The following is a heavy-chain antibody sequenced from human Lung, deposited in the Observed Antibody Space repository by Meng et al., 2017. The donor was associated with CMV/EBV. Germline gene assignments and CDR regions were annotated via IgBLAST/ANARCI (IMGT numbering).Heavy chain of an antibody. CDR3: AKDWSRYCTSTSCYKPWFDP. CDR1: AFTFSNYG. V-gene: IGHV3-23*01. J-gene: IGHJ5*02. Sequence: ESLKISCAASAFTFSNYGMSWVRRAPGRGLEWVSGISAGGGSTYYADSVKGRFTVSRDNSKNTLYLQMNSLRAEDTAVYYCAKDWSRYCTSTSCYKPWFDPWGQGTLVTVSS. CDR2: ISAGGGST. D-gene: IGHD2-2*01.